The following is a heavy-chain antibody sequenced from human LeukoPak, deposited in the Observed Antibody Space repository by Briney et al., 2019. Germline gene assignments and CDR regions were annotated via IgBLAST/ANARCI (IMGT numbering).Heavy chain of an antibody. CDR3: PTEEEPATAAY. J-gene: IGHJ4*02. D-gene: IGHD2-15*01. CDR1: GFTFRSYA. V-gene: IGHV3-23*01. CDR2: ISGSGGTT. Sequence: GGSLRLSCAASGFTFRSYAMSWVRQAPEKGLEWVSAISGSGGTTYYADSVRGRFTISRDNSKNTLYLQMNSLRAEDTGVYYCPTEEEPATAAYWGQGTLVTVSS.